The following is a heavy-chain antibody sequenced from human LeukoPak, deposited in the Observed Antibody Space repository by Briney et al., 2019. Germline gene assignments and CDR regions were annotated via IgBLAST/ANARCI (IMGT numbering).Heavy chain of an antibody. CDR1: GFTFSTYA. CDR2: ISGSGGGT. CDR3: AKNRGAGSHYYYHMNV. J-gene: IGHJ6*03. V-gene: IGHV3-23*01. D-gene: IGHD1-26*01. Sequence: GGSLRLSCAASGFTFSTYAMSWVRQAAGRGGEGVSLISGSGGGTYYADSVKGRFTISRDNSKNTLYLQLNSLRVEDTAVYYCAKNRGAGSHYYYHMNVWGKGTTVTVSS.